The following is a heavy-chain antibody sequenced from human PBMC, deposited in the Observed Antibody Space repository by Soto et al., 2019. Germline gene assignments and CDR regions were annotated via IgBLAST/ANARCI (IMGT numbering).Heavy chain of an antibody. D-gene: IGHD3-3*01. Sequence: QVQLQESGPGLVKPSQTLSLTCTVSGGSVSSGGYYWSWIRQHPGKGLEWIGYIYYSGSTYYNPSLKSRVTISVDTSKNQFSLKLSSVTAADTAVYYCARGPGEWLLSMIDPWGQGTLVTVSS. V-gene: IGHV4-31*03. CDR2: IYYSGST. CDR3: ARGPGEWLLSMIDP. J-gene: IGHJ5*02. CDR1: GGSVSSGGYY.